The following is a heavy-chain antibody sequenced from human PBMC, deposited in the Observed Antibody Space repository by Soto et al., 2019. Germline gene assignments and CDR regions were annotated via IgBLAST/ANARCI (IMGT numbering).Heavy chain of an antibody. CDR1: GFSLSTSGMR. D-gene: IGHD3-10*01. Sequence: SGPTLVNPTQTLTLTCTFSGFSLSTSGMRVSWIRQPPGKALEWLARIDWDDDKFYSTSLKTRLTISKDTSKNQVVLTMTNMDPVDTATYYCARMGGSGKNGMDVWGQGTTVTVS. CDR3: ARMGGSGKNGMDV. CDR2: IDWDDDK. J-gene: IGHJ6*02. V-gene: IGHV2-70*04.